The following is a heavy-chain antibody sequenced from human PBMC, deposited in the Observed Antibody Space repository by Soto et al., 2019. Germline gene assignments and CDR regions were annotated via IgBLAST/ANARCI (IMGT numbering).Heavy chain of an antibody. CDR1: GGSINTYY. CDR3: ARSPKNYYECAFDP. CDR2: ISYSGST. Sequence: QVQLQDSGPGLVKASETLSLTCTVSGGSINTYYWSWIRQPPGRGLEWIGYISYSGSTSYSPSLKSRVTISVDTSKNQFSLKLTSVTAADTAVYYCARSPKNYYECAFDPWGQGTLVTVSS. V-gene: IGHV4-59*01. D-gene: IGHD3-22*01. J-gene: IGHJ5*02.